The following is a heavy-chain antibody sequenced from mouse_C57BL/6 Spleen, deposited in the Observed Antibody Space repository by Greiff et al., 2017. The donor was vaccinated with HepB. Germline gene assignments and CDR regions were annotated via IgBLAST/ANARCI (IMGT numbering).Heavy chain of an antibody. CDR1: GFTFSSYA. V-gene: IGHV5-4*03. D-gene: IGHD2-4*01. J-gene: IGHJ4*01. CDR2: ISDGGSYT. Sequence: EVNLVESGGGLVKPGGSLKLSCAASGFTFSSYAMSWVRQTPEKRLEWVATISDGGSYTYYPDNVKGRFTISRDNAKNNLYLQMSHLKSEDTAMYYCARSDYDYAMDYWGQGTSVTVSS. CDR3: ARSDYDYAMDY.